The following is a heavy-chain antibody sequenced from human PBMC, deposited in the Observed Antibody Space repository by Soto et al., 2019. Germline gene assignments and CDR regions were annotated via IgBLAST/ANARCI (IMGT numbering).Heavy chain of an antibody. D-gene: IGHD3-10*01. CDR3: ARVAITRSGSFHI. V-gene: IGHV4-31*03. CDR2: IYHRGNT. J-gene: IGHJ3*02. Sequence: TPSLTCSFPVGYISSGGYYCSWIRQLPGKDLEWIGYIYHRGNTYYNSSLKSRLTISVDTSKNQFSLKLTSVTAADTAVYFWARVAITRSGSFHIWHRGTMVTGSS. CDR1: VGYISSGGYY.